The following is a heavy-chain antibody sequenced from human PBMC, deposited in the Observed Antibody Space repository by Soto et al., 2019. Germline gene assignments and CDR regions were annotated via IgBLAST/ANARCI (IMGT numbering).Heavy chain of an antibody. Sequence: GSLRLACAASGFTFSNYAMSWSRQAPGKGLEWVSTIRETGNTYYADSVRGRFATSRDNSENTLYLQMSSLRAEDTAVYYCAKQQMGVIRALDYWGQGTLVTVSS. CDR3: AKQQMGVIRALDY. V-gene: IGHV3-23*01. CDR2: IRETGNT. CDR1: GFTFSNYA. D-gene: IGHD1-26*01. J-gene: IGHJ4*02.